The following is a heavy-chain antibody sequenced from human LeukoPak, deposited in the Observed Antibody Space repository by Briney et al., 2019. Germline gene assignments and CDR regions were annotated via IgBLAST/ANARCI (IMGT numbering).Heavy chain of an antibody. J-gene: IGHJ3*02. D-gene: IGHD6-13*01. CDR2: ISSNGGST. Sequence: GGSLRLSCSASGVTFSSYAMHWVRQAPGKGLEYVSAISSNGGSTYYADSVKGRFTISRDNSKNTLYLQMSSLRAEDTAVYYCVKLYRSSWLDASDIWGQGTMVTVSS. CDR3: VKLYRSSWLDASDI. CDR1: GVTFSSYA. V-gene: IGHV3-64D*06.